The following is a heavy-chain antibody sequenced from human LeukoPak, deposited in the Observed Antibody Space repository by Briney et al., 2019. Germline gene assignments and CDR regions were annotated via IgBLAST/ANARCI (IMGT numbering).Heavy chain of an antibody. V-gene: IGHV4-59*01. CDR2: VDHTGST. Sequence: SETLSLTCSVSDDSITMYYWTWLRQPPGKGLEWIGYVDHTGSTNFNPSLNGRVSISRDTTKNLFSLRLRSVTAADTAVYFCARGRVSSSTWYSTYYYYFYMDVWGKGTTVTVSS. J-gene: IGHJ6*03. CDR3: ARGRVSSSTWYSTYYYYFYMDV. D-gene: IGHD6-13*01. CDR1: DDSITMYY.